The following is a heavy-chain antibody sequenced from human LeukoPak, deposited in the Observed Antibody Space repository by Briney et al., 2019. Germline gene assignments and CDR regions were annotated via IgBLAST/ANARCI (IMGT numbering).Heavy chain of an antibody. J-gene: IGHJ4*02. CDR3: AREDSSGYYLRDY. CDR1: GGTFSSYA. V-gene: IGHV1-69*05. D-gene: IGHD3-22*01. Sequence: GASVKVSCKASGGTFSSYAISWVRQAPGQGLEWMGRIIPIFGTANYAQKFQGRVTITTDESTSTAYMELSSLRSEDTAVYYCAREDSSGYYLRDYWGRGTLVTVSS. CDR2: IIPIFGTA.